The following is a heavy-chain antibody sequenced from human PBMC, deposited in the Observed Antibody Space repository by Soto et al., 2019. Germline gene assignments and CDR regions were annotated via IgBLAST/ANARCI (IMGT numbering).Heavy chain of an antibody. CDR1: GGSISSYY. Sequence: SETLSLTCTVSGGSISSYYWSWIRQPPGKGLEWIGYIYYSGSTNYNPSLKSRVTISVDTSKNQFSLKLSSVTAADTAVYYCARVGQDGYRYYYYYYYMDVWGKGTTVT. CDR2: IYYSGST. J-gene: IGHJ6*03. D-gene: IGHD5-18*01. V-gene: IGHV4-59*01. CDR3: ARVGQDGYRYYYYYYYMDV.